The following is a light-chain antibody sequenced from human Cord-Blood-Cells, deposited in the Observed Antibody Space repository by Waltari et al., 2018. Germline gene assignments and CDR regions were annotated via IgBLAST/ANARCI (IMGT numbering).Light chain of an antibody. V-gene: IGKV1-39*01. CDR3: QQSYSNPPP. CDR1: QSISSY. CDR2: AAS. J-gene: IGKJ2*01. Sequence: DIQLTQSRSSLPASDGDKVTTTCRASQSISSYLYWYQQKPGKAPKLLIYAASSLQSGVPSRFSGSGSGTEFTLTISSLQPEDFATYYCQQSYSNPPPFGQGTKLEIK.